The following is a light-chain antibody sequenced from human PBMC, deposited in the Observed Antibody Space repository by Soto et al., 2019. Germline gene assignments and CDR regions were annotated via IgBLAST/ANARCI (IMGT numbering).Light chain of an antibody. V-gene: IGKV3-11*01. CDR2: DAS. CDR3: QQRSNWPPT. CDR1: QSVSSY. J-gene: IGKJ4*01. Sequence: EIVLTQSPATLSLSPGERATLSCRASQSVSSYLAWYQQKPGQAPRLLIYDASNRATGIPARFSGSGSGTSFTLTIISLEPEDFAAYYCQQRSNWPPTFGGGTKVEIK.